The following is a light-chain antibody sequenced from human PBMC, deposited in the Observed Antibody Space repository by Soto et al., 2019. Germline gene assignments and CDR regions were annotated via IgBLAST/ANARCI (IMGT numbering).Light chain of an antibody. J-gene: IGKJ4*01. CDR2: DAS. CDR3: EQYGSTPLT. Sequence: EIVLTQSPGTLSLSPGERATLSCRASQSVGNNYLAWYQQKPGQAPRCLIYDASSRATGIPDRFSGSGSGTDFTLTISRLEPEDFAVYYCEQYGSTPLTFGGGTKVEIK. CDR1: QSVGNNY. V-gene: IGKV3-20*01.